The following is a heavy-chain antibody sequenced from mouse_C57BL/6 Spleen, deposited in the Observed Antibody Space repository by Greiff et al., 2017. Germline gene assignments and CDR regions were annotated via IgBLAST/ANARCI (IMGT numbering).Heavy chain of an antibody. CDR2: ISSGSSTI. D-gene: IGHD1-1*01. CDR1: GFTFSDYG. V-gene: IGHV5-17*01. CDR3: ARGPYGSSYGAMDY. Sequence: EVKVVESGGGLVKPGGSLKLSCAASGFTFSDYGMHWVRQAPEKGLEWVAYISSGSSTIYYADTVKGRFTISRDNAKNTLFLQMTSLRSEDTAMYYCARGPYGSSYGAMDYWGQGTSVTVSS. J-gene: IGHJ4*01.